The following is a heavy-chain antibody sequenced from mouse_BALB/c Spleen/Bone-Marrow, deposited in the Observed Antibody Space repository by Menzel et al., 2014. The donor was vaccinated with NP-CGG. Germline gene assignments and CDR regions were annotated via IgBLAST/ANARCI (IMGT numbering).Heavy chain of an antibody. CDR3: ASCGNYEAWFAY. CDR1: GYAFTSYN. Sequence: EVQLQQSGPELVKPGASVKVSCKASGYAFTSYNIYWVERSHGKSLEWIGYIDPYNGDTNYNQKFKVKATLTVDKSSSTAYMHLNSLTSEDSAVYYCASCGNYEAWFAYWGQGTQVTVSA. V-gene: IGHV1S135*01. D-gene: IGHD2-1*01. J-gene: IGHJ3*01. CDR2: IDPYNGDT.